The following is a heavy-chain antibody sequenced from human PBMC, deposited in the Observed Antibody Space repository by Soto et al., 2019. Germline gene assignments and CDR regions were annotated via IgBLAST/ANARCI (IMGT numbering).Heavy chain of an antibody. D-gene: IGHD7-27*01. V-gene: IGHV1-8*02. Sequence: ASVKVSCKASGYTFTSYYMHWVRQATGQGPEWIGWMNPNSGESGYSQKFQGRVTMTRNTSISTAYMQLSSLKSDDSAVYYCATLLGEAFDVWGQGTTVTVSS. J-gene: IGHJ3*01. CDR2: MNPNSGES. CDR3: ATLLGEAFDV. CDR1: GYTFTSYY.